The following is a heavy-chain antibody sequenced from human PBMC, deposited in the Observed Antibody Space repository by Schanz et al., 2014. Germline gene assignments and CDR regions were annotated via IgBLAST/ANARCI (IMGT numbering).Heavy chain of an antibody. D-gene: IGHD2-2*01. CDR3: AKDSTHIDIVLVPTAIDY. V-gene: IGHV3-30-3*02. CDR2: ISYDGSNK. CDR1: GFTFSNYA. Sequence: VQLLESGGGLEQPGGSLKLSCEASGFTFSNYALSWVRQAPGKGLEWVAVISYDGSNKYYADSVKGRFTISRDNSKNTLYLHMNTLRSEDTAVYYCAKDSTHIDIVLVPTAIDYWGQGTLVTVSS. J-gene: IGHJ4*02.